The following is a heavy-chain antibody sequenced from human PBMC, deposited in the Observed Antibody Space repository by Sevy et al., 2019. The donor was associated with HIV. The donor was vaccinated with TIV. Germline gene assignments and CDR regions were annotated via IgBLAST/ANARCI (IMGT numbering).Heavy chain of an antibody. CDR2: IWYDGSSK. J-gene: IGHJ4*02. CDR1: GFTFSSYG. Sequence: GGSLRLSCAASGFTFSSYGMHWVRQAPGKGLESVALIWYDGSSKYYADSVKGRFTISRDNSKNTLYLQMNSLRAEDTAVYYCASWAYYYASRTENFDYWGQGTLVTVSS. D-gene: IGHD3-10*01. CDR3: ASWAYYYASRTENFDY. V-gene: IGHV3-33*01.